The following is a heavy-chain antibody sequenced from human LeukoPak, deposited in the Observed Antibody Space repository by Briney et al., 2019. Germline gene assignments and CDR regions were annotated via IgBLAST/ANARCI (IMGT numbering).Heavy chain of an antibody. V-gene: IGHV3-48*02. CDR1: GFVFGDEN. Sequence: GGSLRLSCAASGFVFGDENMNWVRQAPGKGLEWISHINTRSSTIYYADSVKGRFTSSRDNAKNSLYLQMNNLRDEDMAVYFCAKAGAYGALNTWGQGTLVTVSS. J-gene: IGHJ1*01. D-gene: IGHD4-17*01. CDR3: AKAGAYGALNT. CDR2: INTRSSTI.